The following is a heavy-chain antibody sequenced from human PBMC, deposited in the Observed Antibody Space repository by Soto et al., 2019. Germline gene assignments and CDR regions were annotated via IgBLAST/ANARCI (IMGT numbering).Heavy chain of an antibody. CDR3: ARGSPGGRLRNYDISPSWMDV. CDR1: GFTFSSYA. J-gene: IGHJ6*02. V-gene: IGHV3-30-3*01. CDR2: ISYDGSNK. D-gene: IGHD3-9*01. Sequence: GGSLRLSCAASGFTFSSYAMHWVRQAPGKGLEWVAVISYDGSNKYYADSVKGRFTISRDNSKNTLYLQMNSLRAEDTAVYYCARGSPGGRLRNYDISPSWMDVWGQGTTVTVSS.